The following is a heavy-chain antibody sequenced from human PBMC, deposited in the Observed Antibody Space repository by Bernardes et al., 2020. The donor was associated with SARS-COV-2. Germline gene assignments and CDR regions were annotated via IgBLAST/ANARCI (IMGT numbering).Heavy chain of an antibody. J-gene: IGHJ6*02. V-gene: IGHV3-30-3*01. D-gene: IGHD4-17*01. Sequence: GGSLRLSCAASGFSFHTSAMRWVRQTPGPGLAWVALLSFDGSNQYYADSIKGRFTISRDNSKNTLYLQMNSLRPEDTAVYYCARDWDYGESGYYYGVDVWGQGTTVTVSS. CDR3: ARDWDYGESGYYYGVDV. CDR2: LSFDGSNQ. CDR1: GFSFHTSA.